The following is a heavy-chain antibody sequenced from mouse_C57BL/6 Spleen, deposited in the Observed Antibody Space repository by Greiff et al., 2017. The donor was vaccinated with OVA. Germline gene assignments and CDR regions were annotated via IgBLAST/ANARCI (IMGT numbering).Heavy chain of an antibody. CDR3: AREAMDY. V-gene: IGHV1-82*01. CDR1: FSSFSSSW. CDR2: IYPGDGDT. Sequence: SFPSSFSSFSSSWMNWVKQRPGKGLEWIGRIYPGDGDTNYTGKFKGKATLTADKSSSTAYMQLSSLTSEDSAVYFCAREAMDYWGQGTSVTVSA. J-gene: IGHJ4*01.